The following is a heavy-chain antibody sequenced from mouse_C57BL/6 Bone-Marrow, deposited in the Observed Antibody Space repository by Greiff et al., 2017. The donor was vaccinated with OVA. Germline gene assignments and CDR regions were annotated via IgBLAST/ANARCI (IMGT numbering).Heavy chain of an antibody. CDR2: IDPSDSYT. CDR3: ARDDYGNYGYYAMDY. CDR1: GYTFTSYW. V-gene: IGHV1-69*01. Sequence: VQLQQSGAELVMPGASVKLSCKASGYTFTSYWMHWVKQRPGQGLEWIGEIDPSDSYTNYNQKFKGKSTLTVDKSSSTAYMQLSSLTSEDSAVYYCARDDYGNYGYYAMDYWGQGTSVTVSS. J-gene: IGHJ4*01. D-gene: IGHD2-1*01.